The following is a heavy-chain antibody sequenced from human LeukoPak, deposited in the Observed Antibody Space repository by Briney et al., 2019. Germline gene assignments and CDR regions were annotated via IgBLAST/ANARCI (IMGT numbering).Heavy chain of an antibody. CDR2: IYHSGST. CDR3: ARDYGRGQIAFDI. CDR1: GYSISSGYY. Sequence: SETLSLTCTVSGYSISSGYYWGWIRQPPGKGLEWIGSIYHSGSTYYNPSLKSRVTISVDTSKNQFSLKLSSVTAADTAVYYCARDYGRGQIAFDIWGQGTMVTVSS. J-gene: IGHJ3*02. D-gene: IGHD3-10*01. V-gene: IGHV4-38-2*02.